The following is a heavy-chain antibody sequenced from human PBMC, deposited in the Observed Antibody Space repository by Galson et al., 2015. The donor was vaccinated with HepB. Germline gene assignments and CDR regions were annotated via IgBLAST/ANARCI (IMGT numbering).Heavy chain of an antibody. Sequence: SVKVSCKASGYTFTSNGLSWVRQAPGQGLEWMGWISTHSGDTKSAQKFQGRLIMTTDTSTATAYMELRSLTSDDTAVYYCARDRNYVGDSRGHGSLVTVSS. CDR3: ARDRNYVGDS. J-gene: IGHJ5*01. D-gene: IGHD1-7*01. CDR1: GYTFTSNG. CDR2: ISTHSGDT. V-gene: IGHV1-18*01.